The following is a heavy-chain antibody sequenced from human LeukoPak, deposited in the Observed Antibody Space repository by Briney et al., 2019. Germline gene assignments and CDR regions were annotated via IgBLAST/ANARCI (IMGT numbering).Heavy chain of an antibody. CDR3: AELGITMIGGV. V-gene: IGHV1-46*01. CDR1: GYTFTSYY. J-gene: IGHJ6*04. D-gene: IGHD3-10*02. Sequence: ASVKVSCKASGYTFTSYYMHWVRQAPGQGLEWMGIINPSGGSTSYAQKFQGRVTMTRDMSTSTVYMELSSLRSEDTAVYYCAELGITMIGGVWGKGTTVTVSS. CDR2: INPSGGST.